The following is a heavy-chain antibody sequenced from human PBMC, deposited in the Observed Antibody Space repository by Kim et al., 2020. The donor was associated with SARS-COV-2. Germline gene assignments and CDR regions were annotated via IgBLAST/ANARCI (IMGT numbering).Heavy chain of an antibody. CDR1: GGSISSGGYY. Sequence: SETLSLTCTVSGGSISSGGYYWSWIRQHPGKGLEWIGYIYYSGSTYYNPSLKSRVTISVDTSKNQFSLKLSSVTAADTAVYYCSRVGLLIDMTTHHALAIWGQRKMGTVSS. J-gene: IGHJ3*02. CDR3: SRVGLLIDMTTHHALAI. CDR2: IYYSGST. D-gene: IGHD2-21*01. V-gene: IGHV4-31*03.